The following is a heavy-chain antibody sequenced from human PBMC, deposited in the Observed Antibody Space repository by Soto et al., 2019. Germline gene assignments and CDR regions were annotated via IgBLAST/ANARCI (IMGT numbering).Heavy chain of an antibody. CDR1: GGSISSYY. D-gene: IGHD2-2*01. V-gene: IGHV4-4*07. CDR2: IYTSGST. J-gene: IGHJ4*02. Sequence: QVQLQESGPGLVKPSETLSLTCTVSGGSISSYYWSWIRQPDGKGLEWIGRIYTSGSTNYNPSLKSRVTMSVDTSKNQFSLKLSSVTAADTAVYYCARDYCSSTSCYRPHFDYWGQGTLVTVSS. CDR3: ARDYCSSTSCYRPHFDY.